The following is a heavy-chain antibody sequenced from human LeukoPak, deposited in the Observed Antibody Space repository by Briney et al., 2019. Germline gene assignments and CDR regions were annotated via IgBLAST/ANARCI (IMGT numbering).Heavy chain of an antibody. Sequence: SETLSLTCTVSGGSISSYYWSWIRQPPGKGLEWIGYIYYSGRTNYNPSLKSRVTISVDTSKNQFSLKLSSVTAADTAVYYCARGIIAAAEHQLDYWGQGTLVTVSS. V-gene: IGHV4-59*01. D-gene: IGHD6-13*01. CDR1: GGSISSYY. CDR3: ARGIIAAAEHQLDY. CDR2: IYYSGRT. J-gene: IGHJ4*02.